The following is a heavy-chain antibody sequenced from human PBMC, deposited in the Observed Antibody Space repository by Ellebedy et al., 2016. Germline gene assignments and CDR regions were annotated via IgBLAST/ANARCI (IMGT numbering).Heavy chain of an antibody. CDR2: INHSGST. CDR3: ARRLDTVMDDAFDI. V-gene: IGHV4-34*01. D-gene: IGHD5-18*01. CDR1: GGSFSGYY. Sequence: SETLSLTCAVYGGSFSGYYWSWIRQSPGKGLEWIGEINHSGSTNYNPSLKSRVTISVDTSKNQFSLKLSSVTAADTAVYYCARRLDTVMDDAFDIWGQGTMVAVSS. J-gene: IGHJ3*02.